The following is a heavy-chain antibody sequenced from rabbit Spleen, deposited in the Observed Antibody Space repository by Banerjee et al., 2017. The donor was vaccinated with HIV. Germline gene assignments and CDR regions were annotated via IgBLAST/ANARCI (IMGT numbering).Heavy chain of an antibody. Sequence: QSLEESGGDLVKPGASLTLTCTASGLDFSGSYWICWVRQAPGKGLEWIACINASTGKPVYATWASGRFTISRTSSTTVTLRMTSLTAADTATYFCARDLVGVIGWNFSLWGPGTLVTVS. CDR1: GLDFSGSYW. V-gene: IGHV1S40*01. CDR2: INASTGKP. D-gene: IGHD5-1*01. J-gene: IGHJ4*01. CDR3: ARDLVGVIGWNFSL.